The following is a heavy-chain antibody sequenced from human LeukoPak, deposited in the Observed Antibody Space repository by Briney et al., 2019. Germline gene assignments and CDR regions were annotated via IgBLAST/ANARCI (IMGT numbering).Heavy chain of an antibody. Sequence: GRSLRLSCAASGFTFSNFGMHWVRQAPGKGLEWVAVISYDGSNKYYADSVKGRFTISRDNSKNTLYLQMNSLRAEDTAVYYCARDNLAVAGFGYFDYWGQGTLVTVSS. J-gene: IGHJ4*02. D-gene: IGHD6-19*01. V-gene: IGHV3-30*03. CDR1: GFTFSNFG. CDR3: ARDNLAVAGFGYFDY. CDR2: ISYDGSNK.